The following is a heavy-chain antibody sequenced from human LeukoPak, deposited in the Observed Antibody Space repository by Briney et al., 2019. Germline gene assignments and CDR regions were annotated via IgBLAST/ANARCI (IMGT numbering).Heavy chain of an antibody. J-gene: IGHJ3*02. CDR3: ARENLGVTDAFDI. CDR2: IYYSGST. CDR1: GGSIGSGGYY. Sequence: SQTLSLTCTVSGGSIGSGGYYWSWIRQHPGKGLEWIGYIYYSGSTYYNPSLKSRVTISVDTSKNQFSLKLSSVTAADTAVYYCARENLGVTDAFDIWGQGTMVTVSS. V-gene: IGHV4-31*03. D-gene: IGHD3-16*01.